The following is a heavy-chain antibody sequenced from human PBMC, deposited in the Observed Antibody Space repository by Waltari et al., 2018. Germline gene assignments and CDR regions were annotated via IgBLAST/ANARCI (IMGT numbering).Heavy chain of an antibody. V-gene: IGHV3-33*01. CDR2: IWYDGSKK. D-gene: IGHD2-21*02. CDR1: GFTFSSYG. J-gene: IGHJ4*02. Sequence: QVQLVESGGGVVQPGRSLRLSCAASGFTFSSYGMHWVRQAPGKGVEWVAVIWYDGSKKNYGDSVKGRFTNSRDNAKNTLDLQMNSLRAEDTAVYYCVVGGSRGGDEGGYWGQGTLVTVSS. CDR3: VVGGSRGGDEGGY.